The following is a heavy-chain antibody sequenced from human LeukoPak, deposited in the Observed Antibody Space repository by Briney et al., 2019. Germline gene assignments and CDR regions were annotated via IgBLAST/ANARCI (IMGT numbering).Heavy chain of an antibody. Sequence: GSLRLSCAASGFTFSRYWMSWIRQPPGKGLEWIGNIYYSGSTYYNPSLKSRVTISVDTSKNQFSLRLSSVTAADTAVYYCARHRSSGYFDYWGQGTLVTVSS. CDR1: GFTFSRYW. V-gene: IGHV4-39*01. CDR2: IYYSGST. CDR3: ARHRSSGYFDY. J-gene: IGHJ4*02. D-gene: IGHD6-6*01.